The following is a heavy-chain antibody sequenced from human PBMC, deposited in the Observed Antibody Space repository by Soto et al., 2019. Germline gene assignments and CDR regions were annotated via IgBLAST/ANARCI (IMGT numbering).Heavy chain of an antibody. Sequence: GGSLRLSCAASGFTFSSYAMSWVRQAPGKGLEWVSAISGSGGSTYYADSVKGQFTISRDNSKNTLYLQMNSLRAEDTAVYYCAKVKTGTTSRYFDYWGQGTLVTVSS. V-gene: IGHV3-23*01. D-gene: IGHD1-7*01. CDR3: AKVKTGTTSRYFDY. CDR2: ISGSGGST. CDR1: GFTFSSYA. J-gene: IGHJ4*02.